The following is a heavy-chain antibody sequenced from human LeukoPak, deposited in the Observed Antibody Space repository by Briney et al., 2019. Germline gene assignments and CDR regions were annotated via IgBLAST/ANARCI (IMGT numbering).Heavy chain of an antibody. CDR3: ARAGPYGSSWLGADYYYYYYMDV. CDR2: INHSGST. V-gene: IGHV4-34*01. CDR1: GGSFSGYH. D-gene: IGHD6-13*01. J-gene: IGHJ6*03. Sequence: SETLSLTCAVYGGSFSGYHWSWIRQPPGKGLEWIGEINHSGSTNYNPSLKSRVTISVDTSKNQFSLKLSSVTAADTAVYYCARAGPYGSSWLGADYYYYYYMDVWGKGTTVTVSS.